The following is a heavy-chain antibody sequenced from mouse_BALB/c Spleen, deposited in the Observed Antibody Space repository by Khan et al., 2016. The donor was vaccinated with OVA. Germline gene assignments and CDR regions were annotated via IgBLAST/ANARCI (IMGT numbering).Heavy chain of an antibody. CDR3: ARQPYYHYYIMDC. D-gene: IGHD2-10*01. J-gene: IGHJ4*01. CDR2: IWSDGST. V-gene: IGHV2-6-1*01. CDR1: GFSLTNYG. Sequence: QMQLEESGPGLVAPSQSLSITCTISGFSLTNYGVHWVRQPPGKGLEWLVVIWSDGSTTYNSTLKSRLSISKDNSKSQVFLKMNSLQTDDTAIYFCARQPYYHYYIMDCWGQGITVTVSS.